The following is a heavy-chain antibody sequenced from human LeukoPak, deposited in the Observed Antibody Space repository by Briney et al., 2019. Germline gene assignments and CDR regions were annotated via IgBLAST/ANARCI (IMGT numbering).Heavy chain of an antibody. J-gene: IGHJ4*02. D-gene: IGHD6-19*01. CDR3: ARDKIAVPDY. CDR1: GFTFSSYS. CDR2: ISSSSSYI. Sequence: GGSLRLSRAASGFTFSSYSMNWVRQAPGKGLEWVSSISSSSSYIYYADSVKGRFTISRDNAKNSLYLQMNSLRAEDTAVYYCARDKIAVPDYWGQGTLVTVSS. V-gene: IGHV3-21*01.